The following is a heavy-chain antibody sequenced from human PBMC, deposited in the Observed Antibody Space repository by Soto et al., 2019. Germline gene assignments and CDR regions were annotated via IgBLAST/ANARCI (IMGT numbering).Heavy chain of an antibody. CDR2: IYYSGST. CDR3: ATRYCSGGSCYRELPWFDP. Sequence: QLQLQESGPGLVKPSETLSLTCTVSGGSISSSSYYWGWIRQPPGKGLEWIGSIYYSGSTYYNPSLKSRVTISVDTSKNQFSLKLSSVTAADTAVYHCATRYCSGGSCYRELPWFDPWGQGTLVTVSS. CDR1: GGSISSSSYY. J-gene: IGHJ5*02. V-gene: IGHV4-39*01. D-gene: IGHD2-15*01.